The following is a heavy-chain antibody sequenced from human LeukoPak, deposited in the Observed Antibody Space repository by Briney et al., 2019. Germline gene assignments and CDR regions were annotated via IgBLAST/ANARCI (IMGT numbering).Heavy chain of an antibody. J-gene: IGHJ4*02. CDR1: GFTFSGSA. Sequence: GGSLRLSCAASGFTFSGSAMHWVRQASEKGLEWVGRIRSKANSYATAYAASVKGRFTISRDDSKNTAYLQMNSLKTEDTAVYYCTRSPAGYSNYDWGQGTLVTVSS. V-gene: IGHV3-73*01. D-gene: IGHD4-11*01. CDR2: IRSKANSYAT. CDR3: TRSPAGYSNYD.